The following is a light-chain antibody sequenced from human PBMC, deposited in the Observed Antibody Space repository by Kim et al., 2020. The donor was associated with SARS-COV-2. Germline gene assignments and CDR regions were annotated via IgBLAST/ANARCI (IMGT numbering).Light chain of an antibody. CDR3: SAWYSSLNAWV. CDR1: RPYVGNQG. J-gene: IGLJ3*02. V-gene: IGLV10-54*01. CDR2: RSS. Sequence: TATLACTVNRPYVGNQGAAWLQQHQGHPPKLLSYRSSNRPSGISEGLSASRSGNTASLTITGLQPEDEAEYYCSAWYSSLNAWVFGGGTQLTVL.